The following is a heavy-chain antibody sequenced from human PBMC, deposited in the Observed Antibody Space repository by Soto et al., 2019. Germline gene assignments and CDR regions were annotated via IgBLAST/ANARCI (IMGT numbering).Heavy chain of an antibody. Sequence: GESLKISCKGSGYIFTTYWIGWVRQMTGKGLEWMGNIYPGDSDTRYSPSFQGQVTISADKSISTAYLRWSSLKASDTAIYYCARRGYSYAELRVLDVWGQGTTVTVSS. D-gene: IGHD5-18*01. CDR1: GYIFTTYW. V-gene: IGHV5-51*01. CDR2: IYPGDSDT. J-gene: IGHJ6*02. CDR3: ARRGYSYAELRVLDV.